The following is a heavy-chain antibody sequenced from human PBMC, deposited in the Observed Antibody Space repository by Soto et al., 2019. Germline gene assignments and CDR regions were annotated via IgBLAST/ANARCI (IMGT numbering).Heavy chain of an antibody. V-gene: IGHV3-30*18. CDR3: ANDFHHIPDYYYYGMDV. CDR2: ISYDGSNK. CDR1: GFTFSSYG. J-gene: IGHJ6*02. Sequence: PGGSLRLSCAASGFTFSSYGMHWVRQAPGKGLEWVAVISYDGSNKYYADSVKGRFTISRDNSKNTLYLQMNSLRAEDTAVYYCANDFHHIPDYYYYGMDVWGQGTTVTVS.